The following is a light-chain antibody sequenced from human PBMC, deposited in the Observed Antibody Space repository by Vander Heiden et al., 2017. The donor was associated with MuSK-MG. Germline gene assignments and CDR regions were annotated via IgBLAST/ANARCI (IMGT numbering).Light chain of an antibody. CDR1: SSDVGGYNY. J-gene: IGLJ3*02. Sequence: QSALTQPPSVPGSPGQSVTISCTGTSSDVGGYNYVSWYQQHPGKAPILRMYDVSKRPSGVPDRFAGSKSGTTASPTISGLQAEDEADYYCSSYASSYTGVFGGGTKL. CDR3: SSYASSYTGV. V-gene: IGLV2-11*01. CDR2: DVS.